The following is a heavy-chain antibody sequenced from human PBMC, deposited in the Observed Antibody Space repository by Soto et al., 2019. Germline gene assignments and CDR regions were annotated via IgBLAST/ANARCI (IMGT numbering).Heavy chain of an antibody. D-gene: IGHD1-26*01. J-gene: IGHJ4*02. CDR1: GFTFSRHG. V-gene: IGHV3-30*18. CDR2: ISQYGSNK. CDR3: AKADEYSRSYSTGSFFDY. Sequence: QVQLVESGGGVVQPGRSLRLSCAASGFTFSRHGMHWVRQAPGKGLEWVAVISQYGSNKYYADSVKGRFPISRDNSKKTLYLQINSLRVEDTAVYYCAKADEYSRSYSTGSFFDYWGQGTLVTVSS.